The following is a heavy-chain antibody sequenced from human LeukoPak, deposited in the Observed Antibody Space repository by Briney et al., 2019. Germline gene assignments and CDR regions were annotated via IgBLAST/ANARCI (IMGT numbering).Heavy chain of an antibody. D-gene: IGHD1-20*01. Sequence: PGGSLRLSCTASGFTFSNYWMSWVRQAPGKGPEWVAGISWNSDSTGYPDSVKGRFTISRDNAKNSLLLQMDSLRVEDTAFYYCARDRQGITGTEWFDPWGQGILVTVSS. CDR1: GFTFSNYW. V-gene: IGHV3-20*04. CDR3: ARDRQGITGTEWFDP. J-gene: IGHJ5*02. CDR2: ISWNSDST.